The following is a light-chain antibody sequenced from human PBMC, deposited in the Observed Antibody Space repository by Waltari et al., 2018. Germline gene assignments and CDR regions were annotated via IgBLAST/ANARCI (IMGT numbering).Light chain of an antibody. V-gene: IGLV1-47*02. CDR1: SPNIGSYY. CDR2: DNN. J-gene: IGLJ3*02. CDR3: AVWDDSLSGVV. Sequence: QSGLTQPPSASGAPGQRVTISCSGISPNIGSYYGYWYQFPGTAPKLLIHDNNQRPSGVPDRFSGSKSGTSASLAISGLRSEDEADYYCAVWDDSLSGVVFGGGTKLTVL.